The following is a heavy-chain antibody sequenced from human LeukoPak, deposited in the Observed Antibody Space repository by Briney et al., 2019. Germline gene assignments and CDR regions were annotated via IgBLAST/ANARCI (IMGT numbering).Heavy chain of an antibody. Sequence: PSETLSLTCGVYGGSSSAYYWGWIRQPPGKGLEWIGSIYHSGSTYYNPSLKSRVTISVDTSKNQFSLKLSSVTAADTAVYYCASTGIAVAGADYWGQGTLVTVSS. CDR1: GGSSSAYY. J-gene: IGHJ4*02. CDR3: ASTGIAVAGADY. V-gene: IGHV4-38-2*01. D-gene: IGHD6-19*01. CDR2: IYHSGST.